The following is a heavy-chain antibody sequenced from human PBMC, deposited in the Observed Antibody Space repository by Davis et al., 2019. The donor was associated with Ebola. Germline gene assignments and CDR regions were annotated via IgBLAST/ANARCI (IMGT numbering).Heavy chain of an antibody. Sequence: GGSLRLSCAASGFTFDDYTMHWVRQAPGKGLEWVSGISWNSGSIGYADSVKGRFTISRDNSKNTLYLQMNSLRAEDTAVYYCARDIVVVPAAIRPEAFDIWGQGTMVTVSS. CDR3: ARDIVVVPAAIRPEAFDI. D-gene: IGHD2-2*01. CDR2: ISWNSGSI. J-gene: IGHJ3*02. V-gene: IGHV3-9*01. CDR1: GFTFDDYT.